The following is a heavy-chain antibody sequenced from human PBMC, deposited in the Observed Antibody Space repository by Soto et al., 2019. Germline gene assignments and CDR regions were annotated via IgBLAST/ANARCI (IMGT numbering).Heavy chain of an antibody. CDR3: AHRTGYDSSGYYYLFDY. Sequence: SGPTLVNPTQILTLTCTISGFPLSTSGVGVGWIRQPPGKDLEWLALIYWNDDKRYSPSLKSRLTITKDTSKNQVVLTMTNMDPVDTATYYCAHRTGYDSSGYYYLFDYWGQGTLVTVS. V-gene: IGHV2-5*01. CDR1: GFPLSTSGVG. CDR2: IYWNDDK. D-gene: IGHD3-22*01. J-gene: IGHJ4*02.